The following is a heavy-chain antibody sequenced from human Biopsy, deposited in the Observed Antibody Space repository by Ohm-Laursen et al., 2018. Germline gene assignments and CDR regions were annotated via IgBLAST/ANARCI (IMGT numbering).Heavy chain of an antibody. CDR1: GYIFTSFG. J-gene: IGHJ4*02. CDR3: ARVREGGLLDY. Sequence: VSVKVSCKGSGYIFTSFGVSWVRQAPGHGLEWMGWVSTYNGNTEYEQKFQGRVTMTTDTSANTAYMELRSLRSDDTAVYFCARVREGGLLDYWGQGILVTVSS. CDR2: VSTYNGNT. D-gene: IGHD3-16*01. V-gene: IGHV1-18*01.